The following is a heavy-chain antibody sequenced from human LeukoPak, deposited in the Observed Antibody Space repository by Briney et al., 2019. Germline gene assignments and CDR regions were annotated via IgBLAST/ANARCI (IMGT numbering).Heavy chain of an antibody. CDR1: GFTFSSYA. CDR3: ARPLHYYGSGSSLNY. CDR2: ISYDGSNK. D-gene: IGHD3-10*01. Sequence: GRSLRLSCAASGFTFSSYAMHWVRQAPGKGLEWVAVISYDGSNKYYADSVKGRFTISRDNPKNTLYLQMNSLRAEDTAVYYCARPLHYYGSGSSLNYWGQGTLVTVSS. V-gene: IGHV3-30-3*01. J-gene: IGHJ4*02.